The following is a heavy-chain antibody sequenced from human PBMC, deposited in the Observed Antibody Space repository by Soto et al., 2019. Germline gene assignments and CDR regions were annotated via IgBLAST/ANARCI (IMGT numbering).Heavy chain of an antibody. V-gene: IGHV4-61*01. J-gene: IGHJ5*02. D-gene: IGHD3-10*01. Sequence: PSETLSLTCTVSGGSVSSCSYYWSWIRQPPGKGLEWIGYIYYSGSTNYNPSLKSRVTISVDTSKNQFSLKLSSVTAADTAVYYCARELLWFGELSWGQGTLVTVSS. CDR2: IYYSGST. CDR1: GGSVSSCSYY. CDR3: ARELLWFGELS.